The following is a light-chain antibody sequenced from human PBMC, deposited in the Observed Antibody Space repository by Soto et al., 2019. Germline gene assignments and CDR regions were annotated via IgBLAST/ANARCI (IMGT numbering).Light chain of an antibody. CDR1: QDISNF. J-gene: IGKJ2*01. Sequence: DIQMTQSPSSLSASVGDRVTITCQASQDISNFLNWFQQKPGKAPKLLIYNTSNLETGVPSRFSGCGSGTDFTFTISSLQPEDFATYYCQQYDNLPPYTFGQGTKLEIK. CDR2: NTS. V-gene: IGKV1-33*01. CDR3: QQYDNLPPYT.